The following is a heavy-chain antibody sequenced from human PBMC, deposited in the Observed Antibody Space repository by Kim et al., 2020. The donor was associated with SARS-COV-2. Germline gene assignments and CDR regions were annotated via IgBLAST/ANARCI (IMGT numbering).Heavy chain of an antibody. V-gene: IGHV3-7*03. CDR1: GLSFSSHW. CDR2: IKPDGGEK. CDR3: ATDPIEY. Sequence: GGSLRLSCAASGLSFSSHWMTWVRQAPGKGLEWVANIKPDGGEKYFMDSVKGRSTISRDNAKTSFYLQINSLRAEDTAVYYCATDPIEYWGQGILVTVSS. J-gene: IGHJ4*02.